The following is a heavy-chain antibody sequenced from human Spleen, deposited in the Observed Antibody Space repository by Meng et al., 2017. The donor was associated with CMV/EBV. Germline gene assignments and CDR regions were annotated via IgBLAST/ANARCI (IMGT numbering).Heavy chain of an antibody. CDR3: ARVGNGHFDY. D-gene: IGHD4-23*01. V-gene: IGHV3-23*01. Sequence: LSCAASGVTFDKYAMSWVRQAPGKGLEWVSSIGGSGGTTYYPDSVKGRFTISRDNSKNTLYLQMSSLRADDTALYYCARVGNGHFDYWGQGTLVTVSS. CDR1: GVTFDKYA. CDR2: IGGSGGTT. J-gene: IGHJ4*02.